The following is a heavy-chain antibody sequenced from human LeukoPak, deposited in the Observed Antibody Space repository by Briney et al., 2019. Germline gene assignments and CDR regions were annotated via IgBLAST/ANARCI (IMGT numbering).Heavy chain of an antibody. V-gene: IGHV1-2*02. Sequence: ASVKVSCKASGYTFTGYYMHWVRQAPGQGLEWMGWINPNSGGTNYAQKFQGRVTMTRDTSTSTLYMELGSLRSEDTAVYYCARRGPNDLDYWGQGTLVTVSS. CDR1: GYTFTGYY. D-gene: IGHD1-1*01. J-gene: IGHJ4*02. CDR2: INPNSGGT. CDR3: ARRGPNDLDY.